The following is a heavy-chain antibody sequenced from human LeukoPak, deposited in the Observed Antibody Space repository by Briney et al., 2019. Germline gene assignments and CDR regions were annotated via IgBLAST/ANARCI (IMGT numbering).Heavy chain of an antibody. CDR1: GGSISSSNW. J-gene: IGHJ6*02. CDR3: ARPYYMYGMDV. Sequence: SETLSLTCAVSGGSISSSNWWSWVRQPPGKGLEWIGEIYHSGSTNYNPSLKSRVTISVDTSKNQFSLKLSSVTAADTALYYCARPYYMYGMDVWGQGTTVTVSS. CDR2: IYHSGST. V-gene: IGHV4-4*02.